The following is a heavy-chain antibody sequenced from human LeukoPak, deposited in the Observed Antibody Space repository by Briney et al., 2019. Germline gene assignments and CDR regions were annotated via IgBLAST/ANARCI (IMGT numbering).Heavy chain of an antibody. CDR1: GGSISSGSYS. V-gene: IGHV4-61*09. J-gene: IGHJ4*02. CDR2: IYSSGST. D-gene: IGHD1/OR15-1a*01. Sequence: PSETLSLTCTVSGGSISSGSYSWTWIRQPAGKGLEWIGHIYSSGSTNDNPSLKSRVTVSLDTSKNQFSLKLSSATAADTAVYYCARGTVPGPYFGYWGQGTLVTVSS. CDR3: ARGTVPGPYFGY.